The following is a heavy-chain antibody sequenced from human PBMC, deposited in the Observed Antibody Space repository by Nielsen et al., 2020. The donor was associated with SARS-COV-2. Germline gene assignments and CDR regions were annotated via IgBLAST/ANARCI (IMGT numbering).Heavy chain of an antibody. Sequence: GESLKISCAASGFNCNTYAMSWVRQAPGRGLEWVSSISGSDGGTFYADSVKGRFTISRDNSQNTLSLQMNSLGADDTAVYYCAKDPEGSSWEPYFDYWGQGTLVTVSS. V-gene: IGHV3-23*01. D-gene: IGHD6-13*01. J-gene: IGHJ4*02. CDR3: AKDPEGSSWEPYFDY. CDR2: ISGSDGGT. CDR1: GFNCNTYA.